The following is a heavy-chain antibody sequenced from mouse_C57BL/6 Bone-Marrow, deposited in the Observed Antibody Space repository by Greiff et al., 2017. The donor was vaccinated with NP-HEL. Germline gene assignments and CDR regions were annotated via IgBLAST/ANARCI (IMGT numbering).Heavy chain of an antibody. J-gene: IGHJ4*01. D-gene: IGHD2-3*01. CDR2: INPSNGGT. Sequence: QVQLQQPGTELVKPGASVKLSCKASGYTFTSYWMHWVKQRPGQGLEWIGNINPSNGGTNYNEKFKSKATLTVDKSSSTAYMQLSSLTSEDSAVYYCAREFLIAPDGYYPSYAMDYWGQGTSVTVSS. CDR3: AREFLIAPDGYYPSYAMDY. CDR1: GYTFTSYW. V-gene: IGHV1-53*01.